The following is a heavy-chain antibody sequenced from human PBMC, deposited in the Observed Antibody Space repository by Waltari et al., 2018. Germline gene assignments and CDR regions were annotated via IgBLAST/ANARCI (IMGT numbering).Heavy chain of an antibody. CDR1: GFTFSSYG. D-gene: IGHD2-15*01. CDR2: IYHSGST. V-gene: IGHV4-4*02. Sequence: QVQLMESGGGVVQPGGSLRLSCAASGFTFSSYGMHWVRQAPGKGLEWIGEIYHSGSTNYNPSLKSRVTISVDKSKNQFSLKLSSVTAADTAVYYCARWGRYCSGGSCGRSDYWGQGTLVTVSS. CDR3: ARWGRYCSGGSCGRSDY. J-gene: IGHJ4*02.